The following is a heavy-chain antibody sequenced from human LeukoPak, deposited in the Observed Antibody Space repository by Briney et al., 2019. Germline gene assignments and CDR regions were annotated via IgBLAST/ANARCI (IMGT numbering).Heavy chain of an antibody. CDR3: ARSTYSSSWFTDYFDY. D-gene: IGHD6-13*01. V-gene: IGHV1-69*13. CDR2: TIPIFGTA. CDR1: GGTFSSYA. J-gene: IGHJ4*02. Sequence: ASVKVSCRASGGTFSSYAISWVRQAPGQGLEWMGGTIPIFGTANYAQKFQGRVTITADESTSTAYMELSSLRSEDTAVYYCARSTYSSSWFTDYFDYWGQGTLVTVSS.